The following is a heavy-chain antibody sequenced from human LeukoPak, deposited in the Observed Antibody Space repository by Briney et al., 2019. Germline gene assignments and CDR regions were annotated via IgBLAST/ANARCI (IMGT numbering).Heavy chain of an antibody. CDR3: ARGHDSSGYYYFDY. V-gene: IGHV4-34*01. CDR1: GGSFSDYY. D-gene: IGHD3-22*01. J-gene: IGHJ4*02. Sequence: SETLSLTCAVYGGSFSDYYWSWIRQPPGKGLEWIGEISHSGSTNYNPSLKSRVTISVDTSKNQFSLKLSSVTAADTAVFYCARGHDSSGYYYFDYWGQGTLVTVS. CDR2: ISHSGST.